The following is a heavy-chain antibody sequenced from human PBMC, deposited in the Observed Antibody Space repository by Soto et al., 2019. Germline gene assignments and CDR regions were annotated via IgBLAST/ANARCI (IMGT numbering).Heavy chain of an antibody. D-gene: IGHD2-15*01. CDR2: IIPIFGTA. CDR3: AREGTCSGGSCYSSLDY. V-gene: IGHV1-69*01. J-gene: IGHJ4*02. CDR1: GGTFSSYA. Sequence: QVQLVQSGAEVKKPGSSVKVSCKASGGTFSSYAISWVRQAPGQGLEWMGGIIPIFGTANYAQKFQGRVTITADEYTSTAYMELSSLRSEDTAVYYCAREGTCSGGSCYSSLDYWGQGTLVTVSS.